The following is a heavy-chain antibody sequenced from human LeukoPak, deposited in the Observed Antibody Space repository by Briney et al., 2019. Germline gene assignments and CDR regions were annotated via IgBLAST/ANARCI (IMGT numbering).Heavy chain of an antibody. D-gene: IGHD3-22*01. CDR3: AREQGYYSVPGY. CDR2: IRSDGSST. Sequence: PGGSLRPSCAASGFTFSSYWMHWVRQAPGKGPVWVARIRSDGSSTDYADSVKGRFTISRDNAKNTLYLQMNSLRAEDTAVYYCAREQGYYSVPGYWGQGTLVTVSS. CDR1: GFTFSSYW. V-gene: IGHV3-74*01. J-gene: IGHJ4*02.